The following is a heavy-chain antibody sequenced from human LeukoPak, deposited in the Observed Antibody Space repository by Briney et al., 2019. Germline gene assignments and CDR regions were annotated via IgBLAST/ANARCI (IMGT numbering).Heavy chain of an antibody. CDR3: LRDLNWSLDQ. CDR1: GFTFSNYM. V-gene: IGHV3-74*01. J-gene: IGHJ4*02. D-gene: IGHD1-20*01. CDR2: IKSDGITI. Sequence: GGSLRLSCAASGFTFSNYMMHWVRQAPGKGLVWVSRIKSDGITITYADSVRGRFTISRDNAKNTLYLQMNSLRAEDTAVYYCLRDLNWSLDQWGQGTLVTVSS.